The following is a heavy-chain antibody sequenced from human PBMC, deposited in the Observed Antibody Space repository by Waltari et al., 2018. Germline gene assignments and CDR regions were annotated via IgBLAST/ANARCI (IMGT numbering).Heavy chain of an antibody. Sequence: EVQLVASGGGLVKPGGSLRLSGAASGFTFNTYTMNWVRQAPGKGLEWVSSISSTSSDIYYADSVKGRFTISRDNAKSSLYLQLNSLRAEDTAVYYCAGGYSSYYGMDVWGQGTTVTVSS. V-gene: IGHV3-21*02. J-gene: IGHJ6*02. CDR1: GFTFNTYT. CDR3: AGGYSSYYGMDV. CDR2: ISSTSSDI. D-gene: IGHD6-13*01.